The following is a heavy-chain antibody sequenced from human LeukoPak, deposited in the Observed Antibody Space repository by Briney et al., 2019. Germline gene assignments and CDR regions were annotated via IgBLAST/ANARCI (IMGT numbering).Heavy chain of an antibody. Sequence: GGSLPLSCAASGFTFSTYAMTWVRQAPGKGLEWVSTLSTSGGTTYYADSVKGGFSISRDISKNTLYLHMNSLRADDTAVYYCARGAYDSQTGDYWGQGTLVTVSS. CDR2: LSTSGGTT. J-gene: IGHJ4*02. CDR3: ARGAYDSQTGDY. D-gene: IGHD3-16*01. CDR1: GFTFSTYA. V-gene: IGHV3-23*01.